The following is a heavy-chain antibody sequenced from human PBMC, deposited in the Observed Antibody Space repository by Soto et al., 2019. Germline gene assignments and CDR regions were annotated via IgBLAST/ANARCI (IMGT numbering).Heavy chain of an antibody. CDR3: ARTGSYYDSSGYPNDAFDI. D-gene: IGHD3-22*01. V-gene: IGHV1-69*01. CDR2: IIPIFGTA. Sequence: QVQLVQSGAQVKKPGSSVKVSYKASGGTFSSYAISWVRQAPGQGLEWMGGIIPIFGTANYAQKFQGRVTITADESTSTTYMELSSLRSEDTAVYYCARTGSYYDSSGYPNDAFDIWGQGTMVTVSS. J-gene: IGHJ3*02. CDR1: GGTFSSYA.